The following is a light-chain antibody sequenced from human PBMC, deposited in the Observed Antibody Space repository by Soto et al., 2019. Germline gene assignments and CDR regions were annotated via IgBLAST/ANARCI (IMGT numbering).Light chain of an antibody. J-gene: IGLJ1*01. CDR2: EVS. Sequence: QSALTQPPSASGSPGQSVTISCTGTSSDVGGYNYVSWYQQHPGKAPKLMISEVSKRPSGVPDRFSGSKSGNTASLTVSGLQAEDEAEYYCSSYAGSNKLGVFGTGTKVTVL. V-gene: IGLV2-8*01. CDR3: SSYAGSNKLGV. CDR1: SSDVGGYNY.